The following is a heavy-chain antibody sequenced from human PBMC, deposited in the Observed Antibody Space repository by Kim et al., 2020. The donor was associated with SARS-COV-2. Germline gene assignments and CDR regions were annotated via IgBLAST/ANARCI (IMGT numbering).Heavy chain of an antibody. D-gene: IGHD6-6*01. V-gene: IGHV1-2*02. CDR3: ARESSSSCIMCFDY. Sequence: AQKFQGRVTMTRDTSISTAYMELSRLRSDDTAVYYCARESSSSCIMCFDYWGQGTLVTVSS. J-gene: IGHJ4*02.